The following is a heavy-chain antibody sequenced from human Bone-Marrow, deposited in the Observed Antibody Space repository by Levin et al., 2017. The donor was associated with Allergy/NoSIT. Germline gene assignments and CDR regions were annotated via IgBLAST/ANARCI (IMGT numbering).Heavy chain of an antibody. D-gene: IGHD4-17*01. V-gene: IGHV3-7*01. CDR2: IKYDGSEK. CDR1: GVTLSNHW. CDR3: ARGPPCGERPDFFDY. J-gene: IGHJ4*02. Sequence: SCAASGVTLSNHWMNWVRQPPRKGLECVANIKYDGSEKYYVDSVRGRFTISRDNAENSLYLQMSSLRVEDTAVYYCARGPPCGERPDFFDYWGQGTLVTVSS.